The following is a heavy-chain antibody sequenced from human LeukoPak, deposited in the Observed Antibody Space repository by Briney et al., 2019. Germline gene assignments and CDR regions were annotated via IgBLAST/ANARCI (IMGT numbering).Heavy chain of an antibody. CDR3: AKSYSSSWGAFDI. D-gene: IGHD6-13*01. CDR1: GYSFTTHW. CDR2: IYPGESAP. J-gene: IGHJ3*02. V-gene: IGHV5-51*01. Sequence: GESLKISCKASGYSFTTHWIGWVRQMPGKGLEWMGIIYPGESAPRYSPSFEGQVTISADKSTSTAYLHWSSLKASDTAMYYCAKSYSSSWGAFDIWGQGTMVTVSS.